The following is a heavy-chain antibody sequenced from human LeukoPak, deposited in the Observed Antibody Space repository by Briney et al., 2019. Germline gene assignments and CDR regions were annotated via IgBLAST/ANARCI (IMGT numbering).Heavy chain of an antibody. J-gene: IGHJ5*02. Sequence: PSETLSLTCAVYGGSFSGYYWSWIRQPPGKGLEWIGEINHSGSTNYNPSLKSRVTISVDTSKNQFSLKLSSVTAADTAVYYCARALTQYCSSTSCYFWFDPWGQGTLVTVSS. CDR2: INHSGST. V-gene: IGHV4-34*01. CDR1: GGSFSGYY. D-gene: IGHD2-2*01. CDR3: ARALTQYCSSTSCYFWFDP.